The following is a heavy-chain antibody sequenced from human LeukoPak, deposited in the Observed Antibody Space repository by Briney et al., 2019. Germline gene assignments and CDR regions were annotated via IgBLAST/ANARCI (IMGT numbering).Heavy chain of an antibody. Sequence: SVKVSCKASGGTFSSYAISWVRQAPGQGLEWMGRIIPILGIANYAQNFQGRVTIAADKSTSTAYMELSSLRSEDTAVYYCARVDTAMVIDYWGQGTLVTVSS. CDR1: GGTFSSYA. D-gene: IGHD5-18*01. CDR2: IIPILGIA. J-gene: IGHJ4*02. V-gene: IGHV1-69*04. CDR3: ARVDTAMVIDY.